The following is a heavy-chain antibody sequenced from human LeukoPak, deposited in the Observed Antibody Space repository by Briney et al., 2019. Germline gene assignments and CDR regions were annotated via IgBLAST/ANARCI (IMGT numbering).Heavy chain of an antibody. V-gene: IGHV1-18*01. Sequence: ASVKVSCKASGYTFTSYGISWVRQAPGQGLEWMGWISAYNGNTNYAQKLQGRVTMTTDTSTSTAYMELRSLRSDDTAVYYCARDLVFAAAAGPNFDYWGQGTLVTVSS. CDR3: ARDLVFAAAAGPNFDY. J-gene: IGHJ4*02. D-gene: IGHD6-13*01. CDR1: GYTFTSYG. CDR2: ISAYNGNT.